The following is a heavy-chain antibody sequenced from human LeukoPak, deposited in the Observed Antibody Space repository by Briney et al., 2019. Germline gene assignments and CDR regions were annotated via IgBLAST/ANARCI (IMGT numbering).Heavy chain of an antibody. D-gene: IGHD3-10*01. CDR3: AATGGYYGSGSYYHDY. CDR1: AGTCSSYA. CDR2: IIPIFGTA. V-gene: IGHV1-69*13. Sequence: ASVKVSCKASAGTCSSYAISWVRQDSGQGLEWMGGIIPIFGTANYAQKFQGRVTITADESTSTAYMELSSLRSEDTAVYYCAATGGYYGSGSYYHDYWGQGTLVTVSS. J-gene: IGHJ4*02.